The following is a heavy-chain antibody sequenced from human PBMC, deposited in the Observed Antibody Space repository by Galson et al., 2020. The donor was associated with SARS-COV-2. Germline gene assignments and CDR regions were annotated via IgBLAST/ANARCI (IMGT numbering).Heavy chain of an antibody. Sequence: ASATLSLTCTVSGAPINTSRFYHPWARQHPGKVLEWIGYIYYTGKTYFNPSLQSQLDMSADTSKNQVSLKLRSVTAADTAVYYCARDTHANINAFDLWGQGAMVTVSS. CDR2: IYYTGKT. CDR3: ARDTHANINAFDL. D-gene: IGHD2-2*01. V-gene: IGHV4-31*01. CDR1: GAPINTSRFY. J-gene: IGHJ3*01.